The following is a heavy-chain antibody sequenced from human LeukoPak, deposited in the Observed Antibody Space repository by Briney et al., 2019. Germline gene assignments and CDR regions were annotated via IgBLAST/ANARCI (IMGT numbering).Heavy chain of an antibody. CDR3: TPSITGTTLEFDY. J-gene: IGHJ4*02. CDR2: IRSKVSGGTT. CDR1: GFTFGDYA. Sequence: GGSLRLSCTVSGFTFGDYAMSTVGQAAGKGLEGVGFIRSKVSGGTTEYAAPVKDRFTISRDDSKSIAYLQMNRLETEDTAVYYWTPSITGTTLEFDYWGQGTLVTVSS. V-gene: IGHV3-49*04. D-gene: IGHD1-7*01.